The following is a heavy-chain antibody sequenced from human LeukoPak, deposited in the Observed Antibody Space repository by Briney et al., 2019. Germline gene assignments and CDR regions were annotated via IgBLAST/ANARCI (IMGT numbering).Heavy chain of an antibody. J-gene: IGHJ3*01. CDR1: GYAFTNYD. CDR3: ARAGYCGDGGCRGGSAFDV. D-gene: IGHD2-15*01. V-gene: IGHV1-18*01. Sequence: ASVKVSCKTSGYAFTNYDIYWVRQAPGQGLECMGWISGYTGDTKYAQILQGRFTVTTDTSTSTAYMELRSLTYDDTAVYYCARAGYCGDGGCRGGSAFDVWGQGTMVTVSS. CDR2: ISGYTGDT.